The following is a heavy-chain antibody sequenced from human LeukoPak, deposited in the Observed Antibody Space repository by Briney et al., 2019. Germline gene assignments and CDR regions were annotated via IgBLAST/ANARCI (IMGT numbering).Heavy chain of an antibody. J-gene: IGHJ3*01. CDR1: GGSFSGYY. CDR3: ARASILQQLVGAFDV. Sequence: PSETLCLTCAVYGGSFSGYYLSWVRQAPGKGLEWVSVVSSGGTTYHADSVMGRFNISRHNSNNTLFLQMNSLSAEDTAVYYCARASILQQLVGAFDVWGQGTMVTVSS. D-gene: IGHD6-13*01. V-gene: IGHV3-53*04. CDR2: VSSGGTT.